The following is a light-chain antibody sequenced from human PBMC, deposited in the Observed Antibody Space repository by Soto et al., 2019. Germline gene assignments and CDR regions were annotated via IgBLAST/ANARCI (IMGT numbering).Light chain of an antibody. V-gene: IGKV3-15*01. CDR1: QSVSSN. CDR3: QQYKIWPSWT. Sequence: EIVMTQSPATLSVSPGERATLSCRASQSVSSNLAWYQQKPGQAPRLLIYGASTRATGVPARFSGSGSGTEFTLTISSLQSEDFAVYYCQQYKIWPSWTFGQGTKVEIK. J-gene: IGKJ1*01. CDR2: GAS.